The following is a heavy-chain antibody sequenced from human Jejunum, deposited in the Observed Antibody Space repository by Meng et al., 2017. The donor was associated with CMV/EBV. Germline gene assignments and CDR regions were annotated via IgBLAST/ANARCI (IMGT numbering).Heavy chain of an antibody. CDR2: IYSSGST. CDR1: GGSISGYF. D-gene: IGHD6-25*01. V-gene: IGHV4-59*01. Sequence: SGGSISGYFWSRIRQPSGQGLEWIGYIYSSGSTNYNPSLKSRVTMLVDPSKNQFSLKLSSVTAADTAVYYCARDQRQTYFYGADIWGQGTTVTVSS. J-gene: IGHJ6*02. CDR3: ARDQRQTYFYGADI.